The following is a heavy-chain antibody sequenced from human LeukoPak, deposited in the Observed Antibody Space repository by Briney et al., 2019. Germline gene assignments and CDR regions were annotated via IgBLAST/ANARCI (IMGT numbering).Heavy chain of an antibody. J-gene: IGHJ4*02. D-gene: IGHD2-15*01. Sequence: GASVKVSCKASGGTFSSYAISWVRQAPGQGLEWMGRIIPILGIANYAQKFQGRVTITADKSTSTAYMELSGLRAEDTAVYYCASVVAATRGIDYWGQGTLVTVSS. CDR2: IIPILGIA. CDR3: ASVVAATRGIDY. V-gene: IGHV1-69*04. CDR1: GGTFSSYA.